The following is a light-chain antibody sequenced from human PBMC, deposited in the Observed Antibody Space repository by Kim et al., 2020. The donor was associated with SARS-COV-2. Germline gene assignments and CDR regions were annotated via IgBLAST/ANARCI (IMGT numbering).Light chain of an antibody. CDR3: CSYAGSVV. Sequence: QSALTQPASVSGSPGQSITISCTGTSSDVGSYNLVSWYQQHPGKAPKLMIYEVSKRPSGVSNRFSGSKSGNTASLTISGIQAEDEADYYCCSYAGSVVFGGGTQLTVL. CDR1: SSDVGSYNL. V-gene: IGLV2-23*02. CDR2: EVS. J-gene: IGLJ2*01.